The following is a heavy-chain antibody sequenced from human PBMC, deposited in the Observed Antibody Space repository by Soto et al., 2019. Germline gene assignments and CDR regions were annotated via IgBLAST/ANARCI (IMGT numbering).Heavy chain of an antibody. CDR2: IYHTGTT. J-gene: IGHJ4*02. CDR3: ARTDNVGYYPY. Sequence: PSETLSLTCAVSGGSIISIYHWAWFRQSPGRGLEWIASIYHTGTTYYTPFLESRVTISVDTSKKQFSLRLRSVAVDDSAVYFCARTDNVGYYPYLGQGTLVTVSS. D-gene: IGHD3-3*01. CDR1: GGSIISIYH. V-gene: IGHV4-38-2*01.